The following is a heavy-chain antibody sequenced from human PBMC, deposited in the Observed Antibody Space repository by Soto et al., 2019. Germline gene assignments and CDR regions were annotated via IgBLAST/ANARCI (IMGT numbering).Heavy chain of an antibody. CDR3: ARDAPPVDY. Sequence: QVQLVQSGAEVKKPGASVKVSCKASGYTFSNYGISWVRQAPGQGLEWMGWISAYNGNTKYAKKLQGRVTMTTDTATSTAYMVRRSRISDYTGVFDCARDAPPVDYCGPGTLVTVSS. CDR1: GYTFSNYG. CDR2: ISAYNGNT. J-gene: IGHJ4*02. V-gene: IGHV1-18*01.